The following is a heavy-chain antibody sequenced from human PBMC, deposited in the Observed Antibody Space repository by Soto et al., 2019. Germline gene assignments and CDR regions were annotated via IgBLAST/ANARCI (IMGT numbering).Heavy chain of an antibody. CDR3: ARDNSLAIFGVVTPFDY. Sequence: GESLKISCAASGFTFSSYGMHWVRQAPGKGLEWVAVIWYDGSNKYYADSVKGRFTISRDNSKNTLYLQMNSLRAEDTAVYYCARDNSLAIFGVVTPFDYWGQGTLVTVSS. J-gene: IGHJ4*02. D-gene: IGHD3-3*01. CDR2: IWYDGSNK. CDR1: GFTFSSYG. V-gene: IGHV3-33*01.